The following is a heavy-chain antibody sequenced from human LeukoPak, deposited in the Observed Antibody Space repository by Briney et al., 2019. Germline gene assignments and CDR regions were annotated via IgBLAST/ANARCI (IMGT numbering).Heavy chain of an antibody. D-gene: IGHD3-3*01. CDR2: ISWDGGST. J-gene: IGHJ4*02. Sequence: PGGALRLSCAASGFTFDDYTMHWVRQAPGKGLEWVSLISWDGGSTYYADSVKGRFTISRDNSKNSRYLQMNSLRTEDTALYFCAKDTAPYDFWSGRDYWGQGTLVTVSS. V-gene: IGHV3-43*01. CDR1: GFTFDDYT. CDR3: AKDTAPYDFWSGRDY.